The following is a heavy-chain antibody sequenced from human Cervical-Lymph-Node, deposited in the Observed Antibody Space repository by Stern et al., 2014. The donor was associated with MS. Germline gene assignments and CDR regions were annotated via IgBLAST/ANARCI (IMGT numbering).Heavy chain of an antibody. CDR2: MYATGGS. CDR1: GGSIRSGGFY. V-gene: IGHV4-61*02. Sequence: VQLVESGPRLVKPSQTLSLTCTVSGGSIRSGGFYCTWVRQPAGKGPEWIGRMYATGGSTYNPSLQSRATIAVDTSKNPFSLPLGSVTAADTAIYYCVRDHDYYGMDVWGQGTTVTVSS. J-gene: IGHJ6*02. CDR3: VRDHDYYGMDV.